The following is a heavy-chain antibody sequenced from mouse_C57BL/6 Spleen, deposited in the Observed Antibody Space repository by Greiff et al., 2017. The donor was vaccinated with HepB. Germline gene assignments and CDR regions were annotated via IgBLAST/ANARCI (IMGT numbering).Heavy chain of an antibody. CDR3: AYYSNLAGLAY. D-gene: IGHD2-5*01. J-gene: IGHJ3*01. CDR2: INYDGSST. V-gene: IGHV5-16*01. CDR1: GFTFSDYY. Sequence: EVMLVESEGGLVQPGSSMKLSCKASGFTFSDYYMAWVRQVQEKSLEWFANINYDGSSTYYLDSLKSRFIISREKAKNILYLQMSSLKSEDTATYYCAYYSNLAGLAYWGQGTLVTVSA.